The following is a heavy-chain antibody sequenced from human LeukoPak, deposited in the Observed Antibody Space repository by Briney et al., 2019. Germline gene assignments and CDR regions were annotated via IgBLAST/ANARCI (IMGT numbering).Heavy chain of an antibody. CDR2: ISAYNGNT. Sequence: GASVKVSFKASGYTFTSYGISWVRQAPGQGLEWMGWISAYNGNTNYAQKLQGRVTMSTDTSTSTAYMELRSLRSDDTAVYYCARDDYDILTGYYNADYWGQGTLVTVSS. V-gene: IGHV1-18*01. D-gene: IGHD3-9*01. J-gene: IGHJ4*02. CDR1: GYTFTSYG. CDR3: ARDDYDILTGYYNADY.